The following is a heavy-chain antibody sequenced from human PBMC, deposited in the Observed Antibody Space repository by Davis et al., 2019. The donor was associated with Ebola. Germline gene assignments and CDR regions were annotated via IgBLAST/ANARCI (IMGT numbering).Heavy chain of an antibody. CDR1: GYTFTSYY. J-gene: IGHJ4*02. V-gene: IGHV1-46*01. D-gene: IGHD3-3*01. CDR3: ATYFTIFGVVSDY. Sequence: ASVKVSCKASGYTFTSYYMHWVRQAPGQGLEWMGIINPSGGSTSYAQKFQGRVTMTRDTSTSTVYMELSSLRSEDTTVYYCATYFTIFGVVSDYWGQGTLVTVSS. CDR2: INPSGGST.